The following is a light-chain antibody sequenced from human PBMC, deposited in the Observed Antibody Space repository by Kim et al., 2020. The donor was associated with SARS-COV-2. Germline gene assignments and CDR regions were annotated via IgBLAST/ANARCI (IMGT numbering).Light chain of an antibody. J-gene: IGKJ2*02. CDR3: QQSYSGLRCT. CDR1: QSISKY. CDR2: AAS. Sequence: ASMGDRVPVTCRASQSISKYLDWYQHKPGKAPKLLIFAASSLETGVPSRFSGSGSGTDFTLTINNLQPVDFATYYCQQSYSGLRCTFGQGTRREI. V-gene: IGKV1-39*01.